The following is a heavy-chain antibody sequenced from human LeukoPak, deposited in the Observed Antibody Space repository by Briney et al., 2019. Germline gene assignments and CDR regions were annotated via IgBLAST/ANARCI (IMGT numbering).Heavy chain of an antibody. CDR3: AGFGAGSYY. D-gene: IGHD3-10*01. J-gene: IGHJ4*02. Sequence: PSETLSLTCTVSGGSISSSYRSWIRQPAGKGLEWIGRIYTTGSTDSTDFNPSLKSRVTMSVDTSKNQLSLKLGSVTAADTAVYYCAGFGAGSYYWGQGTLVTVSS. V-gene: IGHV4-4*07. CDR1: GGSISSSY. CDR2: IYTTGSTDST.